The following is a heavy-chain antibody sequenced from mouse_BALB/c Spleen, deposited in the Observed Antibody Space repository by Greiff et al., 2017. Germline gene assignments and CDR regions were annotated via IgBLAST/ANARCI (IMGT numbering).Heavy chain of an antibody. J-gene: IGHJ4*01. Sequence: EVHLVESGPELVKPGASVKMSCKASGYTFTSYVMHWVKQKPGQGLEWIGYINPYNDGTKYNEKFKGKATLNVDKSSNTAYMQLSSLTSEDSAVYYCAILYGNYAMDYWGQGTSVTVSS. D-gene: IGHD2-1*01. CDR1: GYTFTSYV. CDR3: AILYGNYAMDY. CDR2: INPYNDGT. V-gene: IGHV1-14*01.